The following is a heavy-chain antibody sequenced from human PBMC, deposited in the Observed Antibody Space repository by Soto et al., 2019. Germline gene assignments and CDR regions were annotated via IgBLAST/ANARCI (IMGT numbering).Heavy chain of an antibody. CDR1: GGSISSGGYY. J-gene: IGHJ6*02. Sequence: PSETLSLTCTVSGGSISSGGYYWSWIRHHQGKGLEWGGYIYYSGSTYDNPSLKSRVTISVDTSKNQFSLKLSSVTAADTAVYYCARGKSLNWSDNYYYFYYGMDVWGQGITVTVYS. D-gene: IGHD1-1*01. V-gene: IGHV4-31*03. CDR2: IYYSGST. CDR3: ARGKSLNWSDNYYYFYYGMDV.